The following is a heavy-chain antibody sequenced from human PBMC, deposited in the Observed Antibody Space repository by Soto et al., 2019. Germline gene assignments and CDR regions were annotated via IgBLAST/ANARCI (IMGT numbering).Heavy chain of an antibody. V-gene: IGHV4-4*08. CDR1: GDYISSHY. CDR3: ASPKGTTPAVWYFDL. Sequence: QVQLQESGPGLVKPSETLSLTCTVSGDYISSHYWSWIRQPPGKGLEWIGYVYHSGKTDSNPSLKTRVTISMDKSKSQTSLSLTSVPAADTAVYYCASPKGTTPAVWYFDLWGRGTLVTVSS. J-gene: IGHJ2*01. D-gene: IGHD2-2*01. CDR2: VYHSGKT.